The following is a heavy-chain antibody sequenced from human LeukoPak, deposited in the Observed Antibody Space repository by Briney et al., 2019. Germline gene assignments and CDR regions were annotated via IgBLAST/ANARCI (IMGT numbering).Heavy chain of an antibody. D-gene: IGHD6-19*01. CDR2: INHSGST. J-gene: IGHJ4*02. CDR1: GGSFSGYY. CDR3: ARSLGRVPGYSSGDY. Sequence: PSETLSLTCAVYGGSFSGYYWSWIRQPPGKGLEWIGEINHSGSTNYNPSLKSRATISVDTSKNQFSLKLSSVTAADTAVYYCARSLGRVPGYSSGDYWGQGTLVTVSS. V-gene: IGHV4-34*01.